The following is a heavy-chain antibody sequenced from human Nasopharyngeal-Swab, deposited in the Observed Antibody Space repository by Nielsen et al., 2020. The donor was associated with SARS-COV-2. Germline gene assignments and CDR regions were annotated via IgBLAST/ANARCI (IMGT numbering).Heavy chain of an antibody. V-gene: IGHV3-30*04. CDR3: AKGRNRTPDY. J-gene: IGHJ4*02. CDR1: GFTFSSYA. Sequence: GESLKISCAASGFTFSSYAMHWVRQAPGKGLEWVSVISYDGRNKHYADSVKGRCTISRDTSKNTLYLQMNSLRAEDTAVYYCAKGRNRTPDYWGQGTLVTVSS. CDR2: ISYDGRNK.